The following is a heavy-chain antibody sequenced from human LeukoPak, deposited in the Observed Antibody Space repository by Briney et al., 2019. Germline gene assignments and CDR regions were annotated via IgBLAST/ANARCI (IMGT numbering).Heavy chain of an antibody. CDR3: TTEGGPYCGGDCYFFDY. J-gene: IGHJ4*02. D-gene: IGHD2-21*02. CDR1: GFTFSNAW. Sequence: GGSLRLSCAASGFTFSNAWMRWVRQAPGKGLEWVGRIKSKTDGETTDYAAPVKGRFTISRDDSKNTLYLQMNSLKTEDTAVYYCTTEGGPYCGGDCYFFDYWGQGTLVTVSS. CDR2: IKSKTDGETT. V-gene: IGHV3-15*01.